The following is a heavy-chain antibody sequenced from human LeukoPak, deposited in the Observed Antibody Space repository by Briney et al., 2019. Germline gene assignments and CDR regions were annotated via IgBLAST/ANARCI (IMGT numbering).Heavy chain of an antibody. D-gene: IGHD4-17*01. J-gene: IGHJ3*02. Sequence: SETLSLTCTVSGGSISSYYWSWIRQPPGKGLEWIGYTHYSGNTKYNPSLNSRVIFSVDTSKNQFSLKLSSVTAADTALYYCARLTTTANALDIWGHGTMVTVSS. CDR2: THYSGNT. CDR1: GGSISSYY. CDR3: ARLTTTANALDI. V-gene: IGHV4-59*08.